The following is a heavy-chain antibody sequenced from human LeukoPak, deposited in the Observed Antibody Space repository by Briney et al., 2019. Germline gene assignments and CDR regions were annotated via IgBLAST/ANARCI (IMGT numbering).Heavy chain of an antibody. Sequence: PSETLSLTCTVSGGSLSHYFWSWIRQPPGKALEWIGYIYYSGSTNYNPSLKSRVTISVDPSKNQFSLKLNSVTAADTAVYYCAKTVAGYWYFDLWGRGTLVTVSS. D-gene: IGHD6-19*01. CDR1: GGSLSHYF. CDR3: AKTVAGYWYFDL. V-gene: IGHV4-59*08. CDR2: IYYSGST. J-gene: IGHJ2*01.